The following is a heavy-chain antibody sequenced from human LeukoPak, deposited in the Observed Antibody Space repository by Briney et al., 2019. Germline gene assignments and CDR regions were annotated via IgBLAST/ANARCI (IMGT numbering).Heavy chain of an antibody. Sequence: KPSETLSLTCAVSSGSISSRGYYWAWIRQPPGKGLEWIGTIYYSGSTYHNPSVRTRVTISVDTSKNQFSLKLSSVTAADTAVYYCARGRLLFEYDFWGQGTRVTVSS. CDR3: ARGRLLFEYDF. CDR2: IYYSGST. J-gene: IGHJ4*02. D-gene: IGHD3-3*01. V-gene: IGHV4-39*01. CDR1: SGSISSRGYY.